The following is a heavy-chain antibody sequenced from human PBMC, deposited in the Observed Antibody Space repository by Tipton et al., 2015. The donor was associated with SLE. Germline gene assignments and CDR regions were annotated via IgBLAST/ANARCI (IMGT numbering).Heavy chain of an antibody. CDR2: IYYSGST. CDR3: AMNPGRSGRLDA. D-gene: IGHD3-3*01. CDR1: GGSISSYY. J-gene: IGHJ6*04. Sequence: TLSLTCTVSGGSISSYYWSWIRQPPGKGLEWIGYIYYSGSTNYNPSLKSRVTISVDTSKNQFSLKLSSVTAADTAVYYCAMNPGRSGRLDAWGKGTTVTVSS. V-gene: IGHV4-59*01.